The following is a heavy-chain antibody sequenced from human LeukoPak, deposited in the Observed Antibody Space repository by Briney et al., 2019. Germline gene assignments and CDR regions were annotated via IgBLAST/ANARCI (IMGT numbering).Heavy chain of an antibody. CDR1: GYTFTSYA. V-gene: IGHV1-3*01. J-gene: IGHJ6*02. CDR3: ARDGGSFSYNMDV. D-gene: IGHD1-26*01. CDR2: INAGNGNT. Sequence: ASVKVSCKASGYTFTSYAMHWVRQAPGQRLEWMGWINAGNGNTKYSQKFQGRVTITRDTSTSTVYMELSSLRSEDTAVYFCARDGGSFSYNMDVWGQGTTVTVSS.